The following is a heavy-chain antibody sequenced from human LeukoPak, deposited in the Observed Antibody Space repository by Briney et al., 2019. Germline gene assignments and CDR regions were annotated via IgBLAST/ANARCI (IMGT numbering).Heavy chain of an antibody. V-gene: IGHV3-33*01. J-gene: IGHJ4*02. Sequence: PGGSLRLSCAVSGFTFSSYGTHWVCQAPGKGLEWVAVIWYDGSNKYYADSVKGRFTISRDNSKNTLYLQMNSLRAEDTAVYYCARACRMSSSSSDYWGQGTLVTVSS. CDR3: ARACRMSSSSSDY. D-gene: IGHD6-6*01. CDR1: GFTFSSYG. CDR2: IWYDGSNK.